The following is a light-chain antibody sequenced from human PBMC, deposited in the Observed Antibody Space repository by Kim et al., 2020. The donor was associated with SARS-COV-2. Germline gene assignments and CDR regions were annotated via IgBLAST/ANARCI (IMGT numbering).Light chain of an antibody. Sequence: IVLTQSPATLSVSPGERVTLSCRASQSVKNNLGWYQQRPGQAPRLLIYGASTRGTGISARFNGSGSGTKFSLTIHSLQAEELAVYYCQEDNDRTLRTFGGGTKRDIK. CDR1: QSVKNN. V-gene: IGKV3-15*01. CDR2: GAS. J-gene: IGKJ4*01. CDR3: QEDNDRTLRT.